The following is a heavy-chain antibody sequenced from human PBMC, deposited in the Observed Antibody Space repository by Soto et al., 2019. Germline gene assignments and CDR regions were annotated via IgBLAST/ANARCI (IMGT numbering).Heavy chain of an antibody. D-gene: IGHD3-9*01. V-gene: IGHV3-30-3*01. Sequence: GGSLRLSCAASGFTFSSYAMHWVRQAPGKGLEWVAVISYDGSNKYYADSVKGRFTISRDNSKNTLYLQMNSLRAEDTAVYYCAREDILTGSHFDYWGQGTLVTVYS. J-gene: IGHJ4*02. CDR2: ISYDGSNK. CDR3: AREDILTGSHFDY. CDR1: GFTFSSYA.